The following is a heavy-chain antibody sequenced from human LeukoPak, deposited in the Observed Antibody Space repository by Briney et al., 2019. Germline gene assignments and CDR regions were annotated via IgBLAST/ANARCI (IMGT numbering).Heavy chain of an antibody. D-gene: IGHD2-2*01. CDR2: VHYSGTA. Sequence: PSETLSLTCTVSDGSITNYDWSWVRQPPGKGLEFIGHVHYSGTANYNPSLKSRVTISVDTSKNQFSLKLSSVTAADTAVYYCARQTRHAFDIWGQGTMVTVSS. CDR3: ARQTRHAFDI. CDR1: DGSITNYD. J-gene: IGHJ3*02. V-gene: IGHV4-59*08.